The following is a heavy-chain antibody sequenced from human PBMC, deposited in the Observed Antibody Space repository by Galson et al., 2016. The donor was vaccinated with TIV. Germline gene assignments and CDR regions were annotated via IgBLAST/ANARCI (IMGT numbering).Heavy chain of an antibody. CDR2: IRSKPYGGTA. Sequence: SLRLSCAVSGFRFGDNAISWFRQTPEKGLEWVGFIRSKPYGGTAEYASSVRGRFTISRDDSRSTAYLQMDSLKSEDTAVYYCARGRGEIWGPGTLVTVSS. CDR1: GFRFGDNA. J-gene: IGHJ4*02. CDR3: ARGRGEI. D-gene: IGHD3-10*01. V-gene: IGHV3-49*03.